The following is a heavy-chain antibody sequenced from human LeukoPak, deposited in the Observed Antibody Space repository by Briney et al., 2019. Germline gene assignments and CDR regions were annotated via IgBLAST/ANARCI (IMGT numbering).Heavy chain of an antibody. CDR2: ISAYNGNT. CDR3: ARPVPPPPPYCGGDCHSGGYYYYGMDV. CDR1: GYTFTSYG. Sequence: ASVKVSCKASGYTFTSYGISWVRQAPGQGLEWMGWISAYNGNTNYAQKLQGRVTMTTDTSTSTAYMELRSLRSDDTAVYYCARPVPPPPPYCGGDCHSGGYYYYGMDVWGQGTTVTVSS. D-gene: IGHD2-21*02. J-gene: IGHJ6*02. V-gene: IGHV1-18*01.